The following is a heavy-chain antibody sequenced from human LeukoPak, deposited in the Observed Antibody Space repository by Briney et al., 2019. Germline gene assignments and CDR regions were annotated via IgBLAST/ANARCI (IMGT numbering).Heavy chain of an antibody. CDR3: TTVGLEYSYI. CDR1: GFTFSNAW. V-gene: IGHV3-15*01. J-gene: IGHJ3*02. D-gene: IGHD2-15*01. CDR2: IKNNADGGTT. Sequence: GGSLRLSCAASGFTFSNAWMTWVRQAPGKGLEWVGRIKNNADGGTTDYAAPVKGRFTISRDDSKNTLYLQMDSLKIEDTAVYYCTTVGLEYSYIWGQGTMSPSLQ.